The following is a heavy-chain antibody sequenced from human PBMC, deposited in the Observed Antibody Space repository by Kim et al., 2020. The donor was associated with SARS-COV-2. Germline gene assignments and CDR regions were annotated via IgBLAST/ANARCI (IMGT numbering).Heavy chain of an antibody. CDR3: STNVGGSSSDY. J-gene: IGHJ4*02. CDR1: GYTFTGYY. D-gene: IGHD2-8*01. CDR2: INSNSGGT. Sequence: ASVKVSCRASGYTFTGYYMHWVRQAPGQGLEWRGWINSNSGGTNYAQKFQDRVTMTRDTSISTGHMELSRLRSDDTAVYYCSTNVGGSSSDYWGQGTLVT. V-gene: IGHV1-2*02.